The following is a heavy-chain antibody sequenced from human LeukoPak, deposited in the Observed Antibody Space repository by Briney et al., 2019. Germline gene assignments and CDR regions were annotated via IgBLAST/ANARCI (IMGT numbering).Heavy chain of an antibody. CDR2: TYYRSKWYN. Sequence: SQTLSLTCAISGDSVSSNSAAWNWIRQSPSRGLEWLGRTYYRSKWYNDYAVSVKSRITINPDTSKNQFSLQLNSVTPEDTAVYYCARDLPGIAAAGRHWYFDLWGRGTLVTVSS. CDR3: ARDLPGIAAAGRHWYFDL. D-gene: IGHD6-13*01. CDR1: GDSVSSNSAA. V-gene: IGHV6-1*01. J-gene: IGHJ2*01.